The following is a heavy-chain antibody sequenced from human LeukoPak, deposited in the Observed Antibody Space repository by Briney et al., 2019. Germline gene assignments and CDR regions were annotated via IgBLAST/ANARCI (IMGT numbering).Heavy chain of an antibody. D-gene: IGHD3-10*01. CDR3: ATQRGYGSGSYSAY. CDR1: GFTFSYYA. J-gene: IGHJ4*02. Sequence: GGSLRLSCAGSGFTFSYYAMSWVRQAPGKGPDWVSAISDSGGSTYYADSVEGRFTISRDNSKNTLYLQMNSLRAEDTAVYYCATQRGYGSGSYSAYWGQGTLVTVSS. V-gene: IGHV3-23*01. CDR2: ISDSGGST.